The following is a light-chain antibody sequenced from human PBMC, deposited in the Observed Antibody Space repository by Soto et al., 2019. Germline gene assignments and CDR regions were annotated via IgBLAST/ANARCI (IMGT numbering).Light chain of an antibody. Sequence: IGMTQSPATLSVSPGESATLSCRASQSVSSNLAWHQQKPGQAPRILMYDASTRATGISARFSGSGSGTEFTLTISSLQSEDFAVYYCQQYHNWPITFGQGTRLE. CDR1: QSVSSN. CDR3: QQYHNWPIT. V-gene: IGKV3-15*01. J-gene: IGKJ5*01. CDR2: DAS.